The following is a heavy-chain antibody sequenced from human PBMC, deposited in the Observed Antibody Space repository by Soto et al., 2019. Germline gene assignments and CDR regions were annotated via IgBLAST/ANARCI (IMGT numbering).Heavy chain of an antibody. CDR2: IWYDGSKK. D-gene: IGHD4-17*01. J-gene: IGHJ4*02. CDR1: GFTFSRYG. V-gene: IGHV3-33*01. CDR3: ARDPAMVTTHFVY. Sequence: HVRLVESGGGVVQPGRSLRISCVASGFTFSRYGMHWVRQAPGKGLEWVALIWYDGSKKYYVDSVKGRFTISRDDSKSPRHLHMDSLRAQDTAVYSCARDPAMVTTHFVYWGQGPLVTVSS.